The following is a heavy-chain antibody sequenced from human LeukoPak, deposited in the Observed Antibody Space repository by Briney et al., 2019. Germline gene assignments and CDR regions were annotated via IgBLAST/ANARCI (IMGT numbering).Heavy chain of an antibody. V-gene: IGHV3-23*01. Sequence: PGGSLRLSCAASGFTFSSYAMSWVRQAPGKGLEWVSGISGSGGSTYYADSVKGRFIISRDKSKNMLYLQMNGLRAEDTAIYAKGQELDDGVFDSWGQGTLVTVSS. CDR1: GFTFSSYA. J-gene: IGHJ4*02. CDR3: GQELDDGVFDS. D-gene: IGHD1-1*01. CDR2: ISGSGGST.